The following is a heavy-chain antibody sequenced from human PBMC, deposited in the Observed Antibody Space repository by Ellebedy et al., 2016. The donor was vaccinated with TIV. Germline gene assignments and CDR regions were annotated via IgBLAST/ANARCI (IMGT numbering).Heavy chain of an antibody. Sequence: SETLSLXXTVSGGSISSSSYYWGWIRQPPGKGLEWIGSIYYSGSTYYNPSLKSRVTISVDTSKNQFSLKLSSVTAADTAVYYCARVSEMGRVGITYYYGSGSYYLDYWGQGTLVTVSS. CDR2: IYYSGST. CDR1: GGSISSSSYY. J-gene: IGHJ4*02. CDR3: ARVSEMGRVGITYYYGSGSYYLDY. D-gene: IGHD3-10*01. V-gene: IGHV4-39*01.